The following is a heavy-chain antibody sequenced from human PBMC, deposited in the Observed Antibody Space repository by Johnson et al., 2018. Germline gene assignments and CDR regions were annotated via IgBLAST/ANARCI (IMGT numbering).Heavy chain of an antibody. CDR2: IGTAGDT. D-gene: IGHD7-27*01. Sequence: EVQLVESGGGLVQPGRSLRLSCAASGFTFSSYDMHWVRQATGKGLEWVSAIGTAGDTYYPGSVKGRFTISRENAKNSLYLQMNSLRAGDTAVYYCARVPRNYDYMDVWGKGTTVTVSS. CDR3: ARVPRNYDYMDV. V-gene: IGHV3-13*01. CDR1: GFTFSSYD. J-gene: IGHJ6*03.